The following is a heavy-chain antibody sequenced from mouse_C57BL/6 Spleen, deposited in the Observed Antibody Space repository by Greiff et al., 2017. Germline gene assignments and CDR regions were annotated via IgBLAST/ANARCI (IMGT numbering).Heavy chain of an antibody. V-gene: IGHV2-2*01. J-gene: IGHJ3*01. D-gene: IGHD3-1*01. Sequence: VQLQQSGPGLVQPSQSLSIPCPVSGFSLTISGVDWVRQSPGKGLEWLGVIWSGGSTDYNAAFISRLSISKDNSKSQVFFKMNSLQADDTAIYYCASSAWFAYWGQGTLVTVSA. CDR2: IWSGGST. CDR3: ASSAWFAY. CDR1: GFSLTISG.